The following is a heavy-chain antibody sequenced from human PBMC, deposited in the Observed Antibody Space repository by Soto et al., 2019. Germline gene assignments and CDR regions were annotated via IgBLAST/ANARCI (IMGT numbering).Heavy chain of an antibody. D-gene: IGHD2-21*01. CDR2: INHSGRA. V-gene: IGHV4-34*01. CDR1: GGSFSDYY. Sequence: SETLSLTCAVYGGSFSDYYWSWIRQPPGEGLEWIGEINHSGRANYNPSLKSRVTISVDTSKNQFSLKLSSVTAADTAVDYCAEEATGCSPMREFDYWGQGALVTVSS. J-gene: IGHJ4*02. CDR3: AEEATGCSPMREFDY.